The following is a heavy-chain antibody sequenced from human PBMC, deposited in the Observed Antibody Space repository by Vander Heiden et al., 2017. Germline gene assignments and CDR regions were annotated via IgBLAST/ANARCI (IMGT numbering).Heavy chain of an antibody. Sequence: QLQLQESGPGLVKPSETLYLTCTVSGGSISSSSYYWGWIRQPPGKGLEWIGSIYYSGSTYYNPSLKSRVTISVDTSKNQFSLKLSSVTAADTAVYYCASSGYCSSTSCYTWIGYFDLWGRGTLVTVSS. CDR2: IYYSGST. V-gene: IGHV4-39*01. CDR1: GGSISSSSYY. J-gene: IGHJ2*01. D-gene: IGHD2-2*02. CDR3: ASSGYCSSTSCYTWIGYFDL.